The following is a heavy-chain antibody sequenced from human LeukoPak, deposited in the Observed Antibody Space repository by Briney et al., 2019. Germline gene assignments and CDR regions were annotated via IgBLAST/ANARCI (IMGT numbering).Heavy chain of an antibody. CDR1: GFTFSSYA. J-gene: IGHJ6*02. Sequence: GGSLTLSCAASGFTFSSYAMNWVRQAPGKGVEWVSAISGSGGSTYYADSVKGRFNISRDNSKNTPYLQMNSLRAEDTAVYYCAKFFQLLYYYGLDVRGQGTTVTVSS. V-gene: IGHV3-23*01. CDR2: ISGSGGST. D-gene: IGHD2-2*01. CDR3: AKFFQLLYYYGLDV.